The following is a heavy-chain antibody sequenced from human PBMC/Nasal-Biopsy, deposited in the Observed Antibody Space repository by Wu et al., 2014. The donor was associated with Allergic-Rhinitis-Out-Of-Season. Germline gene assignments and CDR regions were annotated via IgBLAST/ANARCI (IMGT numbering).Heavy chain of an antibody. CDR3: ARDSRAVVGSGMDV. V-gene: IGHV4-4*02. Sequence: TLSLTCTVSGGSVSASHWWSWVRQAPGKGLEWIGETYRGFSTNYKLSLKNRISISVDNSKNQFFLKLNSVTAADTAVYYCARDSRAVVGSGMDVWGQGTMVTVSS. D-gene: IGHD6-19*01. CDR1: GGSVSASHW. CDR2: TYRGFST. J-gene: IGHJ6*02.